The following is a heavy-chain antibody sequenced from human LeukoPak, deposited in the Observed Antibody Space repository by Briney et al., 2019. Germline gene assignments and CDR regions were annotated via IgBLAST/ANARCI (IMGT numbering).Heavy chain of an antibody. D-gene: IGHD6-19*01. J-gene: IGHJ4*02. CDR3: ARAGNTVAGDGIFDY. CDR2: ISSSSSYI. Sequence: PGGSLRLSCAASGFTFSTYTMNWVRQAPGKGLEWVSSISSSSSYIYYADSVKGRFTISRDNAKNSLYLQMNSLRAEDTAVYYCARAGNTVAGDGIFDYWGQGTLVTVSS. V-gene: IGHV3-21*01. CDR1: GFTFSTYT.